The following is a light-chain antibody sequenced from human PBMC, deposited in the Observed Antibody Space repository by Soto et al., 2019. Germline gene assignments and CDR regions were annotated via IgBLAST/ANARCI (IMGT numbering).Light chain of an antibody. V-gene: IGKV1-12*01. CDR3: QQASSFALT. CDR2: SAS. J-gene: IGKJ4*01. Sequence: DIQTTQSPLFVSASVGDRVTITCRASQGISRWLAWYQQKPGKAPKLLIYSASSLHSGVPSRFSGSGSGTEFTLIISGLQPEDFATYYCQQASSFALTFAGGTKVEIK. CDR1: QGISRW.